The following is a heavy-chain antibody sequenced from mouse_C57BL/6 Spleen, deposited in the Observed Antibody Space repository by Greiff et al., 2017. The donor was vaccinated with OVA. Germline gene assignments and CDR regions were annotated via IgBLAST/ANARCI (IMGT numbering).Heavy chain of an antibody. V-gene: IGHV14-1*01. CDR3: TNYDNYDFDY. CDR1: GFNIKDYY. CDR2: IDPENGDT. J-gene: IGHJ2*01. Sequence: VQLQQSGAELVRPGASVKLSCTASGFNIKDYYMHWVKQRPGQGLEWIGRIDPENGDTKYDSKFKGKATMTADTSSNTAYLQLSSLTSEDTAVYYCTNYDNYDFDYWGQGTPLTVSS. D-gene: IGHD2-1*01.